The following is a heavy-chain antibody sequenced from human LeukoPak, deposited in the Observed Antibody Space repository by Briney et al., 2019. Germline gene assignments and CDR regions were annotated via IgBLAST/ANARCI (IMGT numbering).Heavy chain of an antibody. J-gene: IGHJ4*02. CDR2: IISILGIA. D-gene: IGHD6-13*01. CDR1: GGTFSSYA. V-gene: IGHV1-69*04. Sequence: ASVKVSCKASGGTFSSYAISWVRQAPGQGLEWMGRIISILGIANYAQKFQGRVTITADKSTSTAYMELSSLRSEDTAVYYCAREGVAAAGADYWGQGTLVTVSS. CDR3: AREGVAAAGADY.